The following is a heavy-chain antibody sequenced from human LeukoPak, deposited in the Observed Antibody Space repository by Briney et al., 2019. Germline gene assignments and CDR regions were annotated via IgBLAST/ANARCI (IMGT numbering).Heavy chain of an antibody. J-gene: IGHJ2*01. CDR1: GGSISSGGYY. CDR2: IYYSGST. V-gene: IGHV4-31*03. CDR3: ARESSNYDRWYFDL. Sequence: PSQTLSLTCTVSGGSISSGGYYWSWIRQHPGKGLEWTGYIYYSGSTYYNPSLKSRVTISVDTSKNQFSLKLSSVTAADTAVYYCARESSNYDRWYFDLWGRGTLVTVSS. D-gene: IGHD4-11*01.